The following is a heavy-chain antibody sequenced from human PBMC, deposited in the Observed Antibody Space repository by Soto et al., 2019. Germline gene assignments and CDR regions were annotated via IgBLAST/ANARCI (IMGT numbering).Heavy chain of an antibody. V-gene: IGHV4-4*02. J-gene: IGHJ4*02. CDR1: GGSISSRNW. Sequence: PSETLSHTCAVSGGSISSRNWWSWVRQPPGKGLEWIGEIHHSGSTNPNPSLKSRVTTSVDKSKNQFSLKLTSVTAADTAVYYCAGSGSYRDIDYWGQGTLVTVSS. CDR3: AGSGSYRDIDY. D-gene: IGHD3-10*01. CDR2: IHHSGST.